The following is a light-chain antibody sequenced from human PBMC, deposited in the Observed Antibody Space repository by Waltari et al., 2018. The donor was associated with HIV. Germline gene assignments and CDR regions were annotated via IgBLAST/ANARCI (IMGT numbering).Light chain of an antibody. CDR1: QSINRY. CDR3: QQRSNWPPVT. V-gene: IGKV3-11*01. J-gene: IGKJ5*01. Sequence: EIVLTQSPATLSLSPGERATLTCRASQSINRYLAWYQQKPGQAPRLLIYDASNRATGIPARFSGSGSGTDFTLTISSLEAEDFAVYYCQQRSNWPPVTFGQGTRLEI. CDR2: DAS.